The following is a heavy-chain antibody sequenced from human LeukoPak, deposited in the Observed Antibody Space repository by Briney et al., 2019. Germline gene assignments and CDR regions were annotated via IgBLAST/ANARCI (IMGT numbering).Heavy chain of an antibody. CDR1: GDSVSSNSAA. CDR3: ARDDVGYSYGLDY. J-gene: IGHJ4*02. Sequence: SQTLSLTCAISGDSVSSNSAAWNWIRQSPSRGLEWLGRTYYRSKWYNDYAVSVKSRITINPDTSKNQFSLKLSSVTAADTAVYYCARDDVGYSYGLDYWGQGTLVTVSS. D-gene: IGHD5-18*01. V-gene: IGHV6-1*01. CDR2: TYYRSKWYN.